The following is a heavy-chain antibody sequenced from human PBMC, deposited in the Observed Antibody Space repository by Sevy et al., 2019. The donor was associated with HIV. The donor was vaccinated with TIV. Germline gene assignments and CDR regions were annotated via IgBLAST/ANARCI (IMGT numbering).Heavy chain of an antibody. CDR1: GFNFRDYS. CDR2: INNDRTYI. D-gene: IGHD3-10*01. CDR3: VRDGGDEYGAGSYYGPFDY. V-gene: IGHV3-21*06. J-gene: IGHJ4*02. Sequence: GGSRRLSCVVSGFNFRDYSVNWVRQAPGKGLEWVSSINNDRTYIFYGDSVKGRFTVSRDNAKNSLYLHMNSLRADDTAVYYCVRDGGDEYGAGSYYGPFDYWGRGTLVTVSS.